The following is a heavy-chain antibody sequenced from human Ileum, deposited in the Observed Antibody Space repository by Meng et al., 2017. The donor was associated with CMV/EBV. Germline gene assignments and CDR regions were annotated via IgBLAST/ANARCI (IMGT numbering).Heavy chain of an antibody. CDR3: ARAGHVFDYGDY. V-gene: IGHV4-59*01. Sequence: TCTVAGGSISGYYWGWIRQPPGKGLEWLGQTYASGSTNYNPSLKSRLIISPDTSRNQFSLKLTSVTSADTAFYYCARAGHVFDYGDYWGQGILVTVSS. CDR2: TYASGST. D-gene: IGHD5/OR15-5a*01. CDR1: GGSISGYY. J-gene: IGHJ4*02.